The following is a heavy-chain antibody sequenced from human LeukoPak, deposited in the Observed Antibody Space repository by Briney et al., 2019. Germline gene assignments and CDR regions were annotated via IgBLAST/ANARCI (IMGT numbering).Heavy chain of an antibody. CDR3: ARSSSSSVFDY. Sequence: PGGSLRLSCAASGFTFSSYSMNWVRQAPGKGLEWVSSISSSSSYICYADSVKGRFTISRDNAKNSLYLQMNSLRAEDTAVYYCARSSSSSVFDYWGQGTLVTVSS. CDR1: GFTFSSYS. J-gene: IGHJ4*02. CDR2: ISSSSSYI. D-gene: IGHD6-6*01. V-gene: IGHV3-21*01.